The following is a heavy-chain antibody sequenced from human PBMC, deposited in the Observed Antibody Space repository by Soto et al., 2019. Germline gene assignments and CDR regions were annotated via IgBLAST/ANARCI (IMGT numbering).Heavy chain of an antibody. CDR1: GGSVSSGSYY. D-gene: IGHD6-19*01. Sequence: SETLALTFTVSGGSVSSGSYYWSWIRQPPGKGLEWIGYIYYSGSTNYNPSLKSRVTISVDTSKNQFSLKLSSVTAADTAVYYCERDEPPQYSSGWYRWGQGTLVTVSS. J-gene: IGHJ5*02. CDR2: IYYSGST. CDR3: ERDEPPQYSSGWYR. V-gene: IGHV4-61*01.